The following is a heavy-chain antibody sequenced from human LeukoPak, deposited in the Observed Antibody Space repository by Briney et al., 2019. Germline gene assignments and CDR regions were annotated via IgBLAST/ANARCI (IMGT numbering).Heavy chain of an antibody. CDR3: ARAITMIVVVIGY. D-gene: IGHD3-22*01. CDR2: ISYDGSNK. J-gene: IGHJ4*02. Sequence: SGGSLRLSCAASGFTFSSYAMLWVRQAPGKGLEWVAVISYDGSNKYYADSVKGRFTISRDNSKNTLYLQMNSLRAEDTAVYYCARAITMIVVVIGYWGQGTLVTVSS. CDR1: GFTFSSYA. V-gene: IGHV3-30*04.